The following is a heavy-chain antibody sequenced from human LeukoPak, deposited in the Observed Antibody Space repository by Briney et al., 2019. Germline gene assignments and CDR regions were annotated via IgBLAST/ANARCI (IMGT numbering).Heavy chain of an antibody. V-gene: IGHV4-39*07. CDR1: GGSISSSSYY. Sequence: PSETLSLTCTVSGGSISSSSYYWGWIRQPPGKGLEWIGSIYYSGSTYYNPSLKSRVTISVDTSKNQFSLKLSSVTAADTAVYYRAGHDYGDYTPVDYWGQGTLVTVSS. CDR2: IYYSGST. CDR3: AGHDYGDYTPVDY. J-gene: IGHJ4*02. D-gene: IGHD4-17*01.